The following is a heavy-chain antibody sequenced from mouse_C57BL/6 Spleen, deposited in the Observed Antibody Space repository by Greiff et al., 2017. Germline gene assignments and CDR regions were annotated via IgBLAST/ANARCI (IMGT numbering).Heavy chain of an antibody. Sequence: VQLQQSGPELVKPGASVKISCKASGYSFTGYYMNWVKQSPEKSLEWIGEINPSTGGTTYNQKFKAKATLTVDKSSSTAYMQLKSLTSEDSAVYYCARREIYYGNYVTYYYAMDYWGQGTSVTVSS. D-gene: IGHD2-1*01. CDR1: GYSFTGYY. V-gene: IGHV1-42*01. CDR2: INPSTGGT. J-gene: IGHJ4*01. CDR3: ARREIYYGNYVTYYYAMDY.